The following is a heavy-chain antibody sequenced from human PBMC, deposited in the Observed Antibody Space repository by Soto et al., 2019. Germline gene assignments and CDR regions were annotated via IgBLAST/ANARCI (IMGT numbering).Heavy chain of an antibody. J-gene: IGHJ5*02. CDR2: INHSGST. CDR3: ARKGSSITMVRGVRNNWFDP. CDR1: GGSFSGYY. V-gene: IGHV4-34*01. Sequence: QVQLQQWGAGLLKPSETLSLTCAVYGGSFSGYYWSWIRQPPGKGLEWIGEINHSGSTIYNPSLKSRVTISVDTSKNQFSLKLSSVTAADTAVHYCARKGSSITMVRGVRNNWFDPWGQGTLVTVSS. D-gene: IGHD3-10*01.